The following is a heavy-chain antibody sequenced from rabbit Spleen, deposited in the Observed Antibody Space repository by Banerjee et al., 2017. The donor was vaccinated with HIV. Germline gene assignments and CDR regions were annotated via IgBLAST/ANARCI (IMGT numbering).Heavy chain of an antibody. V-gene: IGHV1S7*01. CDR1: GFAFTTYY. CDR3: ARNDWNVYSHGGYDL. D-gene: IGHD6-1*01. Sequence: QLKETGGGLVQPGGSLTLSCKASGFAFTTYYMSWVRQAPGKGLEWIGSIDPVFGIANYASWVNGRFTISRDNAQNTVDLQINSLTAADTATYFCARNDWNVYSHGGYDLWGPGTLVTVS. CDR2: IDPVFGIA. J-gene: IGHJ4*01.